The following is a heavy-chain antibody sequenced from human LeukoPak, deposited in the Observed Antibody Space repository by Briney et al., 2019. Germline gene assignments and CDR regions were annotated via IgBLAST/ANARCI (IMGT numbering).Heavy chain of an antibody. Sequence: ASVKVSCKASGYTCSIYNMHWVRQAPGQGLEWMGIINPSGGSASDTQKFQGRVTMTRDTSTSTLYMELSSLRSEDTAVYYGAREGVAATGLDYWGQGTLVTVSS. D-gene: IGHD1-1*01. CDR1: GYTCSIYN. CDR3: AREGVAATGLDY. J-gene: IGHJ4*02. V-gene: IGHV1-46*01. CDR2: INPSGGSA.